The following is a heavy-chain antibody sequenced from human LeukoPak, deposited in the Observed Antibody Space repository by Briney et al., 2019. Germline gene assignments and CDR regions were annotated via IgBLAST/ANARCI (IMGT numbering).Heavy chain of an antibody. CDR1: GFTFSNAW. CDR2: IKSKTDGGTT. J-gene: IGHJ4*02. Sequence: GGSLSLSCAASGFTFSNAWMSWVRQAPGKGLDWVGRIKSKTDGGTTDYAAPVKGRFTISRDDSKNTLYLQMNSLKTEDTAVYYCTTGSWGVRLPHFDYWGQGTLVTVSS. V-gene: IGHV3-15*01. CDR3: TTGSWGVRLPHFDY. D-gene: IGHD3-10*01.